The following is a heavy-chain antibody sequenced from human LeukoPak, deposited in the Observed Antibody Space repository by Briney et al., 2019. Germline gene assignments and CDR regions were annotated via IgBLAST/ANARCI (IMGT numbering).Heavy chain of an antibody. CDR2: INHSGST. D-gene: IGHD4-17*01. V-gene: IGHV4-34*01. Sequence: PSETLSLTCAVYGGSFSGYYWSWIRQPPGKGLEWIGEINHSGSTNYNPSLKSRVTISVDTSKNQFSLKLSSVTAADTAVYYCARGGFYGDYYYYYMDVWGKGTTVTISS. J-gene: IGHJ6*03. CDR1: GGSFSGYY. CDR3: ARGGFYGDYYYYYMDV.